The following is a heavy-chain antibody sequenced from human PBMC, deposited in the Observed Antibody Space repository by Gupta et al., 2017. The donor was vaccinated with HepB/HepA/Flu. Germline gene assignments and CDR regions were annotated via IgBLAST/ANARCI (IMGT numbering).Heavy chain of an antibody. CDR1: GFTVSSTY. CDR2: IYSGGST. D-gene: IGHD5-12*01. V-gene: IGHV3-53*04. Sequence: EVQRVESGGGLVQPGGSLRLSWEASGFTVSSTYMSWVRQAQGKGLEWVSVIYSGGSTYYADSVKGRFTISRHNSKNTLYLQMNSLRAEDTAVYYCAREDIGYGMDVWGQGTTVTVSS. J-gene: IGHJ6*02. CDR3: AREDIGYGMDV.